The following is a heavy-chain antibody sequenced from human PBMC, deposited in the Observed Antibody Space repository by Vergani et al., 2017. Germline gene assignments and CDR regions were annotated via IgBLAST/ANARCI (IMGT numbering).Heavy chain of an antibody. J-gene: IGHJ4*02. CDR2: FSWNSGSI. Sequence: EVQLVESGGGLVQPGRSLRLSCAASGFTFDDYAMHWVRQAPGKGLEWVSGFSWNSGSIGYADSVKGRFTISRDNAKNSLYLQMNSLRAEDTALYYCAKSGGYCSSTSCYTSYYFDYWGQGTLVTVSS. D-gene: IGHD2-2*02. CDR3: AKSGGYCSSTSCYTSYYFDY. CDR1: GFTFDDYA. V-gene: IGHV3-9*01.